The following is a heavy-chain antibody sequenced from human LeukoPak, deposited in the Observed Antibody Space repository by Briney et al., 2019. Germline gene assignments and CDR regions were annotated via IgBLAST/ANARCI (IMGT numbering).Heavy chain of an antibody. CDR3: ARDEELGSPADAFDI. CDR2: IKQDGSET. CDR1: GFTFRSYW. D-gene: IGHD1-26*01. J-gene: IGHJ3*02. V-gene: IGHV3-7*01. Sequence: GGSLRLSCAASGFTFRSYWMTWVRQYPGKGLEWVANIKQDGSETYYADSVKGRFTISRDNAKRSLYLQMNSLRAEDTAVYYCARDEELGSPADAFDIWGQGTMVTVSS.